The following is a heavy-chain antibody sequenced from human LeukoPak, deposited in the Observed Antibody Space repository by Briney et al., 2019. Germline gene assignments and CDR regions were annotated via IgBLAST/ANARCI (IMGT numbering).Heavy chain of an antibody. V-gene: IGHV3-23*01. Sequence: GGSLRLSCVASGITFNNYAVSWVRQAPEKGLDWVSVISGSAHKIRYAESVKGRFTISRDNAKNSLSLQMNSLRGEDTAVYYCAMGGQKSIAVTVWGQGTLVTVSS. CDR1: GITFNNYA. J-gene: IGHJ4*02. CDR2: ISGSAHKI. D-gene: IGHD6-19*01. CDR3: AMGGQKSIAVTV.